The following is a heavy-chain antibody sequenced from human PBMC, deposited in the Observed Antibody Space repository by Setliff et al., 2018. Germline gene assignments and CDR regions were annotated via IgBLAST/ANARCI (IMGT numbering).Heavy chain of an antibody. Sequence: GGSLTLSCTASKFYFSSYYMAWIRQTPGKGLKWLSYISTTGDTISYADSVKSRFTVSRDNAANSVSLRMSSLSPEDTAVYFCARDVLSYTAYHWLNFWGPGALVTVSS. V-gene: IGHV3-11*01. CDR2: ISTTGDTI. CDR1: KFYFSSYY. CDR3: ARDVLSYTAYHWLNF. J-gene: IGHJ1*01. D-gene: IGHD5-12*01.